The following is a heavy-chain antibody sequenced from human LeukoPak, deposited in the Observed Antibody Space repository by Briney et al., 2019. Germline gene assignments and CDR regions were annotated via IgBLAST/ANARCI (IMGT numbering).Heavy chain of an antibody. CDR3: ASRTWIGAGYYAFDI. J-gene: IGHJ3*02. Sequence: GGSLRLSCTASGFTLTNHAVSWVRQAPGKGLEWVSAEGSAGGTYCADSVKGRFTISRDNSQNTLSLQLNSLRVEDTAVYYCASRTWIGAGYYAFDIWGQGTMVTVSS. CDR1: GFTLTNHA. D-gene: IGHD1-26*01. CDR2: EGSAGGT. V-gene: IGHV3-23*01.